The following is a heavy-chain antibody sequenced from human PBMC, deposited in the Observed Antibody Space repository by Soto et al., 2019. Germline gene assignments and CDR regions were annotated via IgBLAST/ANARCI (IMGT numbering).Heavy chain of an antibody. CDR1: GFSLTSTAVG. CDR2: IYWDDDN. D-gene: IGHD6-19*01. CDR3: AHGSGWLSDY. Sequence: QSTLKESGPTLVKPTQTLTLTCSFSGFSLTSTAVGVNWIRQPPGKALEWLALIYWDDDNHFSPSLKSRLGVTKDTSKNQVVLTMTNMDPVDTATYYCAHGSGWLSDYWGQGILVTVSS. J-gene: IGHJ4*02. V-gene: IGHV2-5*02.